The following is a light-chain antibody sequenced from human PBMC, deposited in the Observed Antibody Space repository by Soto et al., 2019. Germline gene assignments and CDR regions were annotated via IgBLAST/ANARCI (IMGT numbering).Light chain of an antibody. CDR1: QSINSTF. CDR3: QQYESSVT. J-gene: IGKJ1*01. Sequence: EIVLTQSPGSLSLSPGEIATLSCRASQSINSTFFAWYQQKAGQAPRLLIYGASSRATGIPDRFTGSGSGTDFTLTISRLEPEDFAVYFCQQYESSVTFGQGTKVEVK. CDR2: GAS. V-gene: IGKV3-20*01.